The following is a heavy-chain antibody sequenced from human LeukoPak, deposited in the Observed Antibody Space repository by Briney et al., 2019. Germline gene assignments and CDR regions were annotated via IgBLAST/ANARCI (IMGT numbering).Heavy chain of an antibody. V-gene: IGHV3-49*04. CDR3: VRRAPSDAFDI. CDR2: TRSKAFGGTT. CDR1: GFTFGDYA. J-gene: IGHJ3*02. Sequence: PGGSLRLTCTTSGFTFGDYAMSWVRQAPGKGLEWVGFTRSKAFGGTTEYAASVKGRFTISRDDSKSIAYLQMNSLKTEDTAVYYCVRRAPSDAFDIWGQGTMVTVSS.